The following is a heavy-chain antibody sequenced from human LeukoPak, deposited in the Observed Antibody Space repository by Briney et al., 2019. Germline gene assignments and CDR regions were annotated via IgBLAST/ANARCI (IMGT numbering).Heavy chain of an antibody. Sequence: GGSLRLSCSASGFTFSSYTMHWVRQAPGKGLEYVSAIGGSGGTTFYADSVKGRFTISRDNSNNTLYLQMSILRTEDTAVYYCVNGGFKIGVDVWGQGTTVTVSS. CDR1: GFTFSSYT. V-gene: IGHV3-64D*06. CDR2: IGGSGGTT. D-gene: IGHD3-16*01. CDR3: VNGGFKIGVDV. J-gene: IGHJ6*02.